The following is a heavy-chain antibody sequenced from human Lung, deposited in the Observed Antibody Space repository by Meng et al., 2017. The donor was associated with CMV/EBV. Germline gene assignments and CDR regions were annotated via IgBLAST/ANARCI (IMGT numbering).Heavy chain of an antibody. J-gene: IGHJ4*02. Sequence: GESLKISCAASGFTFSSHAMSWVRQAPGKGLEWVSAISGSGGSTYYADSVKGRFTISRDNSKNTLYLQMNSLRAEDTAVYYCAKVAGIQLGRSYFDYWGQGXLVTVSS. CDR1: GFTFSSHA. CDR3: AKVAGIQLGRSYFDY. D-gene: IGHD5-18*01. CDR2: ISGSGGST. V-gene: IGHV3-23*01.